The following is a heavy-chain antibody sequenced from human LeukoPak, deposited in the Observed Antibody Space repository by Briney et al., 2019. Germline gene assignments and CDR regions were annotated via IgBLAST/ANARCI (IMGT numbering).Heavy chain of an antibody. J-gene: IGHJ4*02. CDR1: GFTFSSSW. Sequence: GGSLRLTCAASGFTFSSSWMQWVRQPPGKGLVWVSRINGDGSSTSYADSVKGRFTISRDNARNTLYLQMNSLRPEDTAVYYCVRVGSVTGSFFDCWGQGTLVTVSS. V-gene: IGHV3-74*01. CDR3: VRVGSVTGSFFDC. D-gene: IGHD6-19*01. CDR2: INGDGSST.